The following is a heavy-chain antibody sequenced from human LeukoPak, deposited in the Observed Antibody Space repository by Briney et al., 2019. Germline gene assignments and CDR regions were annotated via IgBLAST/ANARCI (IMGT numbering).Heavy chain of an antibody. CDR2: INTDTGNP. V-gene: IGHV7-4-1*02. D-gene: IGHD3-22*01. Sequence: GASVKVCCKASGYTFTTYAMNWVRQAPGQGLEWMGWINTDTGNPTYAQAFTGRFVFSLDTSVSTTYLQISSLKAEDTAVYYCARDWEASSDWTDAFDIWGQGTMVTVSS. J-gene: IGHJ3*02. CDR3: ARDWEASSDWTDAFDI. CDR1: GYTFTTYA.